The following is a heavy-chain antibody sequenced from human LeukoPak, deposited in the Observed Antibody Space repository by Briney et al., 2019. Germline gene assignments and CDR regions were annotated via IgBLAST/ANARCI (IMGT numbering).Heavy chain of an antibody. Sequence: GGSLSLSCAASGFSFSNYEMNWLRQAPGQGLEWISYITASSTTIYYADSVKGRFTISRDNAKNSLYLQMNGLRGEDTAVYYCAKGPGARGHFNWFDPWGQGTLVTVSS. D-gene: IGHD5-12*01. CDR3: AKGPGARGHFNWFDP. J-gene: IGHJ5*02. V-gene: IGHV3-48*03. CDR1: GFSFSNYE. CDR2: ITASSTTI.